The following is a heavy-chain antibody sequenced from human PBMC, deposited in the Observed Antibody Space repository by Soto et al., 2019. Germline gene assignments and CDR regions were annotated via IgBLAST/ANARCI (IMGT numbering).Heavy chain of an antibody. D-gene: IGHD6-19*01. Sequence: QITLKESGPTLVKPTQTLTLTCTFSGFSLSTSGVGVGWIRQPPGKALEWLALIFWDDDKRYSPSLKSRLASPKDTSKTPVVLTMTNLDPVDTATYYCAQVVNAHRGGSDAFDVWGQGTMVTVSS. CDR1: GFSLSTSGVG. CDR2: IFWDDDK. CDR3: AQVVNAHRGGSDAFDV. V-gene: IGHV2-5*02. J-gene: IGHJ3*01.